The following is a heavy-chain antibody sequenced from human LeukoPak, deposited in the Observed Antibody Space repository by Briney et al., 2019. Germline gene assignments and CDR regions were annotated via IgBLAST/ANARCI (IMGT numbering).Heavy chain of an antibody. V-gene: IGHV3-7*03. CDR1: GFTFSSYW. D-gene: IGHD3-22*01. CDR2: IKQDGSEK. Sequence: GSLRLSCAASGFTFSSYWMSWVRQAPGKGLEWVANIKQDGSEKYYVDSVKGRFTISRDNAKNSLYLQMNSLRAEDTALYYCAKETTPKNYYDSSGFVYWGQGTLVTVSS. J-gene: IGHJ4*02. CDR3: AKETTPKNYYDSSGFVY.